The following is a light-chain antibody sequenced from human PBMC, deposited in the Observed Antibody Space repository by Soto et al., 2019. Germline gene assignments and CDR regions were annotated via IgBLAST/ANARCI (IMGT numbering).Light chain of an antibody. J-gene: IGLJ1*01. CDR2: QVT. Sequence: HSVLTQPRSVSGSPGQSVTIPCTGSSSDISGYYYVSWYQHHPGKAPKLLIYQVTNRPSRVSNRFSGSKSGNTASLTISGLQADDEADYYCTSYSSSDIFYVFGTGTKVTVL. CDR1: SSDISGYYY. V-gene: IGLV2-14*01. CDR3: TSYSSSDIFYV.